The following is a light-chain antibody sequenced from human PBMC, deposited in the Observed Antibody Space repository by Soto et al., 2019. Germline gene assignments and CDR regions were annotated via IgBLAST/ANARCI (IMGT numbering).Light chain of an antibody. CDR2: DAS. Sequence: EIVLTRSPVTLSLSPGERATLSCRASQSVSSYLAWYQQKPGQAPRLLIYDASNRATGIPVRFSGSGSGTDFTLTISSPEPEDFAVYFCQQRSNWPITFGQGTRLEI. CDR1: QSVSSY. CDR3: QQRSNWPIT. J-gene: IGKJ5*01. V-gene: IGKV3-11*01.